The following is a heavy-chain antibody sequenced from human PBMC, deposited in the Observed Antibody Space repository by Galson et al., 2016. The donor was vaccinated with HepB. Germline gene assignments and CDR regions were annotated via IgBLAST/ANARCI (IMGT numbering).Heavy chain of an antibody. CDR1: GGTFSTYA. Sequence: SCKAPGGTFSTYAFNWVRQAPGQGLEWMGGIIPILCTPNYAQNFQGRVIITADETTSTAYMELSSLRSEDTAVYYCARDGGGSGTSDFDYWGQGTLVTVSS. CDR3: ARDGGGSGTSDFDY. CDR2: IIPILCTP. D-gene: IGHD2-2*01. J-gene: IGHJ4*02. V-gene: IGHV1-69*01.